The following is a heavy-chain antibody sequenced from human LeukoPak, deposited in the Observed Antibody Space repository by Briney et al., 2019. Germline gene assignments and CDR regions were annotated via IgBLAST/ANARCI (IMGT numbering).Heavy chain of an antibody. J-gene: IGHJ4*02. CDR3: ARDLKRPSDYDDY. CDR1: GFTFSSYG. D-gene: IGHD6-19*01. CDR2: IWYDGSNK. Sequence: GGSLRLSCAASGFTFSSYGMHWVRQAPGKGLEWVAVIWYDGSNKCYADSVKGRFAISRDNSKNTLYLRMNSLRAEDTAVYYCARDLKRPSDYDDYWGQGTLVIVSS. V-gene: IGHV3-33*01.